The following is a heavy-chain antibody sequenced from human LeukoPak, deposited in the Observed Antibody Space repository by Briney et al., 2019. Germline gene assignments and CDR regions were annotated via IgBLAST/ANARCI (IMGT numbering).Heavy chain of an antibody. Sequence: SETLSLTCTVSGGSISSYYWSWIRQPPGKGLEWIGYIYYSGSTNYNPPLKSRATISVDTSKNQFSLKLSSVTAADTAVYYCARGPYGSGSYYIYYYYMDVWGKGTTVTVSS. CDR2: IYYSGST. D-gene: IGHD3-10*01. CDR1: GGSISSYY. J-gene: IGHJ6*03. CDR3: ARGPYGSGSYYIYYYYMDV. V-gene: IGHV4-59*01.